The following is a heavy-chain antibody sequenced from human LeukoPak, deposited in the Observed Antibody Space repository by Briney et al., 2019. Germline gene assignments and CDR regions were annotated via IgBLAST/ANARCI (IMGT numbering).Heavy chain of an antibody. CDR3: ARGEMATIYY. V-gene: IGHV4-34*01. D-gene: IGHD5-24*01. CDR1: GGSFSGYY. Sequence: PSETLSLTCAVYGGSFSGYYWSWIRQPPGKGLEWIGEINHSGSTNYNPFLKSRVTISVDTSKNQFSLKLSSVTAADTAVYYCARGEMATIYYWGQGTLVTVSS. CDR2: INHSGST. J-gene: IGHJ4*02.